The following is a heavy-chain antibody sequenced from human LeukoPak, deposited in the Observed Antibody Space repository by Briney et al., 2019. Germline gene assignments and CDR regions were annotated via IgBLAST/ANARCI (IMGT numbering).Heavy chain of an antibody. D-gene: IGHD5-12*01. CDR2: IYHSGST. CDR1: GGSISSSNW. J-gene: IGHJ4*02. Sequence: PSGTLSLTCAVSGGSISSSNWWSWVRQPPGKGLEWIGEIYHSGSTNYNPSLESRVTVSVDKSKNQFSLKLSSVTAADTAVYYCARYRGYDSPSFDYWGQGTLVTASS. V-gene: IGHV4-4*02. CDR3: ARYRGYDSPSFDY.